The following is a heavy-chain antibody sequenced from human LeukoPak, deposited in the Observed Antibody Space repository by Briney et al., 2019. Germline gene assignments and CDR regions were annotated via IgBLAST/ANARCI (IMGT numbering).Heavy chain of an antibody. V-gene: IGHV1-69*01. Sequence: SVKVSCKASGGTFSSYAISWVRQAPGQGLEWMGGIIPIFGTANYAQKFQGRVTITADESTSTAYMELSSLRSEDTAVYYCARTFVTYYYGSGSYYYFDYWGQETLVTVSS. D-gene: IGHD3-10*01. J-gene: IGHJ4*02. CDR2: IIPIFGTA. CDR3: ARTFVTYYYGSGSYYYFDY. CDR1: GGTFSSYA.